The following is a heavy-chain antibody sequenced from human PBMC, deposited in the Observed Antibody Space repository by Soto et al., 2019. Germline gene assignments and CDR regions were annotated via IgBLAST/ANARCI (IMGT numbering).Heavy chain of an antibody. CDR3: ATGGHNDGYNLYHGMDV. CDR2: VIPLFDTA. V-gene: IGHV1-69*01. Sequence: QVQVVQSGAEVKKTGSSVKVSCKVSGGIFTNNAISWVRQAPGQGLEWLGGVIPLFDTAYYAQIFRGRLKISADGAPTTAYMELSGLTSADTAVYFCATGGHNDGYNLYHGMDVWGQVTTVTVS. CDR1: GGIFTNNA. D-gene: IGHD5-18*01. J-gene: IGHJ6*02.